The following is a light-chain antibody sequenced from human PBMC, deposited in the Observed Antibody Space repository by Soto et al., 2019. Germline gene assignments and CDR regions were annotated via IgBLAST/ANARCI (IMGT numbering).Light chain of an antibody. CDR1: QSISSY. J-gene: IGKJ1*01. CDR2: TAS. V-gene: IGKV1-39*01. Sequence: LHLTLSPYALSAPVGDRVTITCRASQSISSYLNWYQQKPGKAPNLLIYTASNLHSGVPSRFSGSGSETEFTLTISSLQPGDSATYYCQQNNSYSPTFGQGTKVDIK. CDR3: QQNNSYSPT.